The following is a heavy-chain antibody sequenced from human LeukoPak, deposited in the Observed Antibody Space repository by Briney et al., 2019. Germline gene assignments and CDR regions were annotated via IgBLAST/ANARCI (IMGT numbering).Heavy chain of an antibody. D-gene: IGHD1-14*01. V-gene: IGHV3-21*06. J-gene: IGHJ4*02. CDR3: ATETNGRHYDY. CDR1: GLTFSTSG. CDR2: IGPTGSDR. Sequence: GGSLRLSCTASGLTFSTSGFNWVRQAPGKGLEWVASIGPTGSDRYHADSIKCRFTISRHNANNLLYLQMNSLRAEDTAVYYCATETNGRHYDYWGQGTLLTVSS.